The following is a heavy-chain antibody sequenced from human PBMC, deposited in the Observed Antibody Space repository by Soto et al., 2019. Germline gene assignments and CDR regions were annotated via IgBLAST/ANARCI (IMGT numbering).Heavy chain of an antibody. CDR3: ARADDYDSSGYLDY. V-gene: IGHV4-30-2*01. D-gene: IGHD3-22*01. J-gene: IGHJ4*02. CDR1: GGSISSGGYS. CDR2: IYHSGST. Sequence: PSETLSLTCAVSGGSISSGGYSWSWIWQPPGKGLEWIGYIYHSGSTYYNPSLKSRVTISVDRSKNQFSLKLSSVTAADTAVYYCARADDYDSSGYLDYWGQGTLVTVSS.